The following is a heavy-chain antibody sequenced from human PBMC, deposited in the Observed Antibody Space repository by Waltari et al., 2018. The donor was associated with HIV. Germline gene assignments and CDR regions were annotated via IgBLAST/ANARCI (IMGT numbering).Heavy chain of an antibody. J-gene: IGHJ4*02. V-gene: IGHV4-59*01. CDR2: FHSTGST. CDR1: GGSITSYI. D-gene: IGHD2-15*01. Sequence: QLQLRESGPGLVKPLETVALNCSVSGGSITSYIWSWYRQPPAKGLEWIGYFHSTGSTNYSPSLKSRVTISVDTSKTFFSLQLNSVTAADTAIYYCARGIFGGNPGYWGRGTLITVSS. CDR3: ARGIFGGNPGY.